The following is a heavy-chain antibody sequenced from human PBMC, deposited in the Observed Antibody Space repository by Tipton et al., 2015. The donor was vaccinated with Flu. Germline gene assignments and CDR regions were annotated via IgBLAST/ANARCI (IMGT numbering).Heavy chain of an antibody. V-gene: IGHV4-38-2*02. CDR3: ARRGGRDGIAATGNDAFDI. CDR1: GDSISGSYY. J-gene: IGHJ3*02. D-gene: IGHD6-13*01. CDR2: IYHTGST. Sequence: TLSLTCTVSGDSISGSYYWGWIRQAPGKGLEWIGNIYHTGSTYHNPSLKSRVTMSVDTSRNHLSLRLRSVTAADTAVYYCARRGGRDGIAATGNDAFDIWGQGTLVTVSS.